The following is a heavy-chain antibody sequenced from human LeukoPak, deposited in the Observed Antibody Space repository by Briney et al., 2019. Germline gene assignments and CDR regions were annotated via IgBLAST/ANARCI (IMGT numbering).Heavy chain of an antibody. CDR2: ISWNSGSI. V-gene: IGHV3-9*03. CDR3: AKGPSYDILTGYTDY. D-gene: IGHD3-9*01. Sequence: PGRSLRLSCAASGFTFDDYAMHWVRQAPGKGLEGVSGISWNSGSIVYADSVKGRFTISRDNAKNCLYLQMNSLRAEDMALYYCAKGPSYDILTGYTDYWGQGTLVTVSS. CDR1: GFTFDDYA. J-gene: IGHJ4*02.